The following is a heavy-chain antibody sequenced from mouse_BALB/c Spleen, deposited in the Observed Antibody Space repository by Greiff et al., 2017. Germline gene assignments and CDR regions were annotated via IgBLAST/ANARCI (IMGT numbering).Heavy chain of an antibody. CDR3: TRHYYGRETWLAY. V-gene: IGHV5-12-2*01. D-gene: IGHD1-1*01. CDR1: GFTFSSYT. J-gene: IGHJ3*01. CDR2: ISNGGGST. Sequence: EVMLVESGGGLVQPGGSLKLSCAASGFTFSSYTMSWVRQTPEKRLEWVAYISNGGGSTYYPDTVKGRFTISRDNARNTLYLQMSSLKSEDTAMYYCTRHYYGRETWLAYWGQGTLVTVSA.